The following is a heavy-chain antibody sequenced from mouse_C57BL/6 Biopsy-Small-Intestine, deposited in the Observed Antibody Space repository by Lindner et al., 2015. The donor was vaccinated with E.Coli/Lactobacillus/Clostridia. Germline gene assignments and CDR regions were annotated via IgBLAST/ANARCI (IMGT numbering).Heavy chain of an antibody. CDR2: IDPETGGT. CDR1: GYTFTDYE. Sequence: VQLQESGAELVRPGASVTLSCKASGYTFTDYEMHWVKQTPVHGLEWIGAIDPETGGTAYTQKFKDKAILAADKSSSTAYMELRSLTSEDSAVYYCTRSYYSNYFDYWGQGTTLTVSS. V-gene: IGHV1-15*01. J-gene: IGHJ2*01. CDR3: TRSYYSNYFDY. D-gene: IGHD2-5*01.